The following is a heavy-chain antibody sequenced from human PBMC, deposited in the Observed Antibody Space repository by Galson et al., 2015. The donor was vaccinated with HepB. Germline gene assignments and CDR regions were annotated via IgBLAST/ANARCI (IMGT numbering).Heavy chain of an antibody. V-gene: IGHV6-1*01. Sequence: CAISGDSVSSNSAAWNWIRQSPSRGLEWLGGTYYRSKWYNDYAVSVKSRITINPDISKNQFSLQLNSVTPEDTAVYYCARAYHNYYYVWGSYLAWFDPWPQGTLVTVSS. J-gene: IGHJ5*02. CDR3: ARAYHNYYYVWGSYLAWFDP. CDR2: TYYRSKWYN. CDR1: GDSVSSNSAA. D-gene: IGHD3-16*02.